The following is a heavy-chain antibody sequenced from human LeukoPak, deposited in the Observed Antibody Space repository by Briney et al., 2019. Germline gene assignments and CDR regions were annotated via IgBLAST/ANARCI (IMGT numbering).Heavy chain of an antibody. CDR3: ARIWYFGYNNWRDCDN. D-gene: IGHD2-8*01. CDR1: GFTFRNYR. CDR2: IDPDGSKK. V-gene: IGHV3-7*01. Sequence: GGSLRLSRTASGFTFRNYRMGRVRQTPGKGLEWVANIDPDGSKKQYGDSVKGRYTTSGDNAKNSLDLQMRSLRAEDTAIYYCARIWYFGYNNWRDCDNWGHGTLVTVSS. J-gene: IGHJ4*01.